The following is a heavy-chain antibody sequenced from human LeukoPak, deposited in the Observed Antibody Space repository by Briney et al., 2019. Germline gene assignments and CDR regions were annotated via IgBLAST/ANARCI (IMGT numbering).Heavy chain of an antibody. CDR1: GDNVSSNSAA. CDR3: ARGSSMLDY. D-gene: IGHD1-26*01. V-gene: IGHV6-1*01. Sequence: SQTLSLTCAISGDNVSSNSAAWNWIRQSPSRGLEWLGRTYSRSKWYNEYALSVKSRITINADTSKNQCSLQLNSVTPEDTAVYYCARGSSMLDYWGQGTLVTVSS. CDR2: TYSRSKWYN. J-gene: IGHJ4*02.